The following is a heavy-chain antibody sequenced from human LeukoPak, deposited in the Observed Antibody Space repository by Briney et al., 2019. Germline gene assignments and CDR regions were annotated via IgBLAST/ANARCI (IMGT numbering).Heavy chain of an antibody. CDR1: GFTFSSYS. CDR3: ARDGAGGFDY. V-gene: IGHV3-30*03. Sequence: GGSLRLSCAASGFTFSSYSMNWVRQAPGKGLEWVAVISYDGSNKYYADSVKGRFTISRDNSKNTLYLQMNSLRAEDTAVYYCARDGAGGFDYWGQGTLVTVSS. D-gene: IGHD3-10*01. CDR2: ISYDGSNK. J-gene: IGHJ4*02.